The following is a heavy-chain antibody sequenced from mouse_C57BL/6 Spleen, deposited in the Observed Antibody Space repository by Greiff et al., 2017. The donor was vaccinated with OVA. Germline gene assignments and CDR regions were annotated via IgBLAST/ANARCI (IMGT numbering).Heavy chain of an antibody. CDR3: ASPLLLRSFDY. V-gene: IGHV1-64*01. Sequence: QVHVKQPGAELVKPGASVKLSCKASGYTFTSYWMHWVKQRPGQGLEWIGMIHPNSGSTNYNEKFKSKATLTVDKSSSTAYMQLSSLTSEDSAVYYCASPLLLRSFDYWGQGTTLTVSS. D-gene: IGHD1-1*01. CDR2: IHPNSGST. J-gene: IGHJ2*01. CDR1: GYTFTSYW.